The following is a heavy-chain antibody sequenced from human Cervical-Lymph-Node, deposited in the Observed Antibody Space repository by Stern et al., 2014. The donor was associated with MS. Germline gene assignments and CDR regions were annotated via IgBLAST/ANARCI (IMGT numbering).Heavy chain of an antibody. CDR2: VFLSGST. V-gene: IGHV4-4*02. Sequence: QVQLQESGPGLVKPSGTLSLTCAVSGGSITSSHWWSWVRQPPGKGLEWIGEVFLSGSTNYNSSLKSRVSVSLDKSKKQSSLSLTSVTAAETAVYYCARRASGYYFDSWGQGTLVTVSS. D-gene: IGHD3-10*01. CDR3: ARRASGYYFDS. J-gene: IGHJ4*02. CDR1: GGSITSSHW.